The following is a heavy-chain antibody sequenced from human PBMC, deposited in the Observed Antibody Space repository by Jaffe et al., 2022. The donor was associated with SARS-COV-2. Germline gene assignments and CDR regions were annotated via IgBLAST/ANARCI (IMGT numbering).Heavy chain of an antibody. J-gene: IGHJ4*02. Sequence: QVHLQESGPGLVKPSETLSLTCSVSGDSINTYYWSWIRQPPGKGPEWIGYIFFSGSTDYNPSLRSRVTISVDTSKNQFSLKLSSVTAADTAVYYCARESSYFGTGSSFDYWGQGTLVTVSS. D-gene: IGHD3-10*01. CDR2: IFFSGST. CDR1: GDSINTYY. CDR3: ARESSYFGTGSSFDY. V-gene: IGHV4-59*01.